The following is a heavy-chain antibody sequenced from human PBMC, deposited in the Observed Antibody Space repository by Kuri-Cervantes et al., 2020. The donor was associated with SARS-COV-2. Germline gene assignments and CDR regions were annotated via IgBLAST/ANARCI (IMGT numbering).Heavy chain of an antibody. CDR3: ARTSLTGYWYFDL. D-gene: IGHD1-14*01. Sequence: GGSLRLSCTASIFTFSRYSMIWVRQAPGKGLEWVSHISENSRTKKYADSVKGRFRISRDNAKNSLYLQMNSLRAEDTAVYYCARTSLTGYWYFDLWGRGTLVTVSS. V-gene: IGHV3-48*04. J-gene: IGHJ2*01. CDR1: IFTFSRYS. CDR2: ISENSRTK.